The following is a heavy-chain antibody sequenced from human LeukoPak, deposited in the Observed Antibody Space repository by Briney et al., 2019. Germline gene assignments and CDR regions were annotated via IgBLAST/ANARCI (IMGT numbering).Heavy chain of an antibody. CDR2: ISSSSSPI. J-gene: IGHJ3*02. CDR1: GFTFSSYS. D-gene: IGHD5-24*01. CDR3: ARDGRDGYNRAPGAFDI. V-gene: IGHV3-48*02. Sequence: GGSLRLSCAASGFTFSSYSVNWGRQAPGKGLEWVSYISSSSSPIYYADSVKGRFTISRDNAKNLLYLQMNCLGDEDTAVYYCARDGRDGYNRAPGAFDIWGQGTMVTVSS.